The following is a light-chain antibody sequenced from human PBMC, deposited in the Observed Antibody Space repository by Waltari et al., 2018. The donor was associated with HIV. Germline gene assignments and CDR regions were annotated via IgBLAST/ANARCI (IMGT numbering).Light chain of an antibody. CDR2: GAS. J-gene: IGKJ2*01. V-gene: IGKV3-15*01. CDR1: QSVMDN. CDR3: QQYDDSAQYT. Sequence: EIVMTQSPATLSVSPGERATLSCRASQSVMDNLAWYQQKPGQAPRLLIYGASTSAIGIPVRFSGSVSGTEFTLTISSLQSEDFAVYHCQQYDDSAQYTFGQGTRLEIK.